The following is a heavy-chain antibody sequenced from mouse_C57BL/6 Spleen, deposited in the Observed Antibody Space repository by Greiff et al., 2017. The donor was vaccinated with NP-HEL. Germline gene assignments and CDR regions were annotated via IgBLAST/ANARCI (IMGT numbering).Heavy chain of an antibody. CDR1: GYSFTGYY. Sequence: EVQGVESGPELVKPGASVKISCKASGYSFTGYYMNWVKQSPEKSLEWIGEINPSTGGTTYNQKFKAKATLTVDKSSSTAYMQLKSLTSEDSAVYYCAILTGTGAMDYWGQGTSVTVFS. J-gene: IGHJ4*01. D-gene: IGHD4-1*01. CDR3: AILTGTGAMDY. V-gene: IGHV1-42*01. CDR2: INPSTGGT.